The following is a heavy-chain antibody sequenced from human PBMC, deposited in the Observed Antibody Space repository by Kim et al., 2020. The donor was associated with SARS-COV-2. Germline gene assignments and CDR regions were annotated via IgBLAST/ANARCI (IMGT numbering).Heavy chain of an antibody. CDR3: ARPSFCADGICPYYDY. V-gene: IGHV1-3*01. Sequence: DTHYSPKFQDRVTITRDTSATTAYMELSSLRSEDTAVYYCARPSFCADGICPYYDYWGQGTLVTVSS. D-gene: IGHD2-8*01. CDR2: DT. J-gene: IGHJ4*02.